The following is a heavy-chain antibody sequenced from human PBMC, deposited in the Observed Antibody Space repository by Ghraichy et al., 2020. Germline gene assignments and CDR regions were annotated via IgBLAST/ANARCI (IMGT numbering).Heavy chain of an antibody. J-gene: IGHJ4*02. D-gene: IGHD1-14*01. CDR3: ARALGIADY. V-gene: IGHV3-7*03. CDR1: GFSFSSHW. CDR2: IKADGSLK. Sequence: GESLNISCAASGFSFSSHWMAWIRQAPGKGLEWVANIKADGSLKFYGDSVKGRFTISRDNVKNSVYLQMTSLRADDTAVYYCARALGIADYWGQGTLVTVSS.